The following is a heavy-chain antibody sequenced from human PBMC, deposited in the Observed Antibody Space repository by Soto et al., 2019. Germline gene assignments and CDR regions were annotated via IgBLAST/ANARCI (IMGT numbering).Heavy chain of an antibody. D-gene: IGHD5-12*01. V-gene: IGHV3-23*01. CDR1: GFTFSSYA. CDR2: ISTSGGST. CDR3: AKDVGGYSGYAFDY. J-gene: IGHJ4*02. Sequence: EVQLLESGGGLVQPGGSLRLSCAASGFTFSSYAMSWVRQAPGKGLEWVSVISTSGGSTYYADSVKGRFTISRDNSQNTLYLQMNSLRAEDTAVYYCAKDVGGYSGYAFDYWGQGTLVTVSS.